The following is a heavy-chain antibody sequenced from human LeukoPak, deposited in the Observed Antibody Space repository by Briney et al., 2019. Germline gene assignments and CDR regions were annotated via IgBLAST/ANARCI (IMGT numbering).Heavy chain of an antibody. Sequence: ASVKVSCKASGYTFTSYDINWVRQATGQGLEWMGWMNPNSGNTGHAQKFQGRVTMTRNTSISTAYMELSSLRSEDTAVYYCARVISQIRRTNWFDPWGQGTLVTVSS. D-gene: IGHD3-16*01. CDR3: ARVISQIRRTNWFDP. J-gene: IGHJ5*02. CDR2: MNPNSGNT. V-gene: IGHV1-8*01. CDR1: GYTFTSYD.